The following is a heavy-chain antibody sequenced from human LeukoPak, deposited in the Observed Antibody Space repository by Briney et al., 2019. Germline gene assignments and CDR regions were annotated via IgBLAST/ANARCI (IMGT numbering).Heavy chain of an antibody. CDR3: ARVRVRRPAANRELDY. CDR1: GGTFSSYA. J-gene: IGHJ4*02. V-gene: IGHV1-69*01. CDR2: IIPIFGTA. D-gene: IGHD2-2*01. Sequence: SVKVSCTASGGTFSSYAISWVRQAPGQGLEWMGGIIPIFGTANYAQKFQGRVTITADESTSTAYMELSSLRSEDTAVYYCARVRVRRPAANRELDYWGQGTLVTVSS.